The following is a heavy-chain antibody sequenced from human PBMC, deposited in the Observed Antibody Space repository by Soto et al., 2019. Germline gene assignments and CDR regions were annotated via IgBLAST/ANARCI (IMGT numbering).Heavy chain of an antibody. Sequence: PGGSLRLSCAASGFTFSSYAMHWVRQAPGKGLEWVAVISYDGSNKYYADSVKGRFTISRDNSKHTLYLQMNSLRAEDTAVYYCASHDSRGYYYDYWGQGTLVTVSS. CDR2: ISYDGSNK. CDR1: GFTFSSYA. J-gene: IGHJ4*02. V-gene: IGHV3-30-3*01. CDR3: ASHDSRGYYYDY. D-gene: IGHD3-22*01.